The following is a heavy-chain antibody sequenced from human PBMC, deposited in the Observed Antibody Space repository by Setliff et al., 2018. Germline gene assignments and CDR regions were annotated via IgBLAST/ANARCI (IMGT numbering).Heavy chain of an antibody. CDR1: GFTFSDYY. V-gene: IGHV3-11*04. D-gene: IGHD4-17*01. J-gene: IGHJ4*02. CDR3: ARAPAHDYADYMFMTTMGYYFDY. CDR2: ISGSGTTI. Sequence: LRLSCAASGFTFSDYYMSWIRQAPGRGLEWVSYISGSGTTIYYADSVKGRFTISRDNAKNSLYLQMNSLRAEDTAVYYCARAPAHDYADYMFMTTMGYYFDYWGQGTPVTVSS.